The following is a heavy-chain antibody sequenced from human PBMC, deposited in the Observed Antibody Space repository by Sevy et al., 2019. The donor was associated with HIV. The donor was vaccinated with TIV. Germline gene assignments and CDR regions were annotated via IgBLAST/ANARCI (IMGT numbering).Heavy chain of an antibody. CDR1: GYRFSSYW. CDR3: ARRFYDTNGYPQYFFDS. Sequence: GESLKISCKGSGYRFSSYWIGWVRQMPGKGLQWMGIIYPDDSETRYSPSFQGQVIISADKSISTAYLQWRSLKASDTAVYFCARRFYDTNGYPQYFFDSWGQGTLVTVSS. J-gene: IGHJ4*02. D-gene: IGHD3-22*01. CDR2: IYPDDSET. V-gene: IGHV5-51*01.